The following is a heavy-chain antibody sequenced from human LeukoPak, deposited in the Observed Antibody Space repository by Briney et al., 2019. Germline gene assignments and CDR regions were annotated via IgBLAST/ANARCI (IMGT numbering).Heavy chain of an antibody. D-gene: IGHD3-9*01. CDR3: AAPSLNDILTGPSGAFDI. CDR2: IVVGSGNT. CDR1: GFTFSSSA. J-gene: IGHJ3*02. V-gene: IGHV1-58*01. Sequence: SVKVSCKASGFTFSSSAVQWARQARGQRLEWIGWIVVGSGNTNYAQKFQERVTISRDMSTSTAYMELSSLRSEDTAVYYCAAPSLNDILTGPSGAFDIWGQGTMVTVSS.